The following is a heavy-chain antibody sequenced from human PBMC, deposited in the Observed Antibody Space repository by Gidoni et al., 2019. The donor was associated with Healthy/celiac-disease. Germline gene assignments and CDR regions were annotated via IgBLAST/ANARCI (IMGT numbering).Heavy chain of an antibody. J-gene: IGHJ4*02. D-gene: IGHD5-18*01. Sequence: LEWLGRTYYRSKWYNDYAISVKSRITINPDTSKNQFSLQLNSVTPEDTAVYYCARQDTAMVQYYFDYWGQGTLVTVSS. CDR3: ARQDTAMVQYYFDY. V-gene: IGHV6-1*01. CDR2: TYYRSKWYN.